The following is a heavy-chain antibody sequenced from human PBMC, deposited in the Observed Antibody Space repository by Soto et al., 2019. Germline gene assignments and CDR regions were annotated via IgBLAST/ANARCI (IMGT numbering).Heavy chain of an antibody. Sequence: GGSLRLSCAASGFTFSSYAMSWVRQAPGKGLEWVSAISGSGGSTYYADSVKGRFTISRDNSKNTLYLQMNSLRAEDTAVYYCANDPSYSSSWYLYYMDVWGKGTTVTVSS. J-gene: IGHJ6*03. CDR3: ANDPSYSSSWYLYYMDV. V-gene: IGHV3-23*01. CDR1: GFTFSSYA. CDR2: ISGSGGST. D-gene: IGHD6-13*01.